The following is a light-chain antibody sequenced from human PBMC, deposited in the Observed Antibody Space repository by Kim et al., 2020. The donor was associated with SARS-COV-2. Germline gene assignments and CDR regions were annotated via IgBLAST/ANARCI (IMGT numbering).Light chain of an antibody. V-gene: IGKV3D-15*01. J-gene: IGKJ2*01. Sequence: EIVMTQSPATLSVSPGERATLSCRASQSVSSNLAWYQQKPGQAPRLLIYGASTRATGIPARFSGSGSGTEFTLTISSLQSEDFAVYYWQQYNIWPPFTFGQGTKLEI. CDR1: QSVSSN. CDR3: QQYNIWPPFT. CDR2: GAS.